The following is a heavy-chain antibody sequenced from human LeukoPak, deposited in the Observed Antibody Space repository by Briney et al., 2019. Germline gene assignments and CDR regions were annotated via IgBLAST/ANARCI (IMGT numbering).Heavy chain of an antibody. D-gene: IGHD3-16*01. CDR3: ARGVGGVGGAFDI. CDR1: GFTFSSYA. CDR2: ISYDGSNK. J-gene: IGHJ3*02. V-gene: IGHV3-30-3*01. Sequence: HSGGSLRLSCAASGFTFSSYAMHWVRQAPGKGLEWVAVISYDGSNKYYADSVKGRFTISRDNSKNTLYLQMNSLRAEDTAVYYCARGVGGVGGAFDIWGQGTMVTVSS.